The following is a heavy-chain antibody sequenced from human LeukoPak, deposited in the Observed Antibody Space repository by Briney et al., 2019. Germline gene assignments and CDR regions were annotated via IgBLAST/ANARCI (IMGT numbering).Heavy chain of an antibody. CDR2: ITSNGSKT. J-gene: IGHJ4*02. Sequence: GGSLRLSCAGYGFTFSKFSLNWVRQAPGKGLEWVSSITSNGSKTFHSDVLMGRFTISRDNAKNSLYLQMSGLRAEDTAVYYCTRAIRATGTDYWGQGTLVTVSS. D-gene: IGHD6-13*01. CDR3: TRAIRATGTDY. V-gene: IGHV3-21*01. CDR1: GFTFSKFS.